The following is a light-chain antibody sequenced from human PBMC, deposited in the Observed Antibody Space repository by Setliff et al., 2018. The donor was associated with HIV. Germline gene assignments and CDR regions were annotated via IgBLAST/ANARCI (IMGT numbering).Light chain of an antibody. CDR1: SSNIGRNT. V-gene: IGLV1-44*01. CDR2: NDN. CDR3: AAWDNTLNAFV. Sequence: VLAQPPSVSATPGQGVAISCSGSSSNIGRNTVSWYQHLPGSAPKFLICNDNQCPPGVPDRFAAPKSGVSASLAISGLRPEDEADYYCAAWDNTLNAFVFGTGTKVTVL. J-gene: IGLJ1*01.